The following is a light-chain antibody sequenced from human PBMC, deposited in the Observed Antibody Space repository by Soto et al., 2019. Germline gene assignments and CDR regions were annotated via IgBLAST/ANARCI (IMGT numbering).Light chain of an antibody. CDR2: DVS. CDR3: LQYDSRYP. V-gene: IGKV1-5*01. J-gene: IGKJ2*01. Sequence: DIQMTQSPSTLSASVGDTVTVTCRASQSIGRWLAWYQQKPGKAPRLLIYDVSSLESGVPSRFSGSGSGTEFTLTISSLQPDDFATYYCLQYDSRYPFGQGTKVDIK. CDR1: QSIGRW.